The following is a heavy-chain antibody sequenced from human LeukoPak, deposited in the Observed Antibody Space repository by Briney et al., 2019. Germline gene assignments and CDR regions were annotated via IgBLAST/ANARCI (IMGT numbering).Heavy chain of an antibody. CDR3: ARDNGGSWVVDAFDI. CDR2: TIPIFGTA. V-gene: IGHV1-69*13. D-gene: IGHD2-15*01. CDR1: GGTFSSYA. J-gene: IGHJ3*02. Sequence: SVKVSCKASGGTFSSYAISWVRQAPGQGLEWMGGTIPIFGTANYAQKFQGRVTITADESTSTAYMELSSLRSEDTAVYYCARDNGGSWVVDAFDIWGQGTMVTVSS.